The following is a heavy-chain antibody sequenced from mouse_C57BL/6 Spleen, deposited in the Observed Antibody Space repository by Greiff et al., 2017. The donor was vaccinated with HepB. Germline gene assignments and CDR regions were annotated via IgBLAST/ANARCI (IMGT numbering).Heavy chain of an antibody. CDR2: SRNKANDYTT. CDR3: ARDAREASDGYSWFAY. Sequence: EVKLVESGGGLVQSGRSLRLSCATSGFTFSDFYMEWVRQAPGKGLEWIAASRNKANDYTTEYSASVKGRFIVSRDTSQSILYLQMNALRAEDTAIYYCARDAREASDGYSWFAYWGQGALVTVSA. V-gene: IGHV7-1*01. D-gene: IGHD2-3*01. J-gene: IGHJ3*01. CDR1: GFTFSDFY.